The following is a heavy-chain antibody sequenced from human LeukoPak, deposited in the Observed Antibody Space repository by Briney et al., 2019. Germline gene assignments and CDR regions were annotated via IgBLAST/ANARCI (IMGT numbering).Heavy chain of an antibody. Sequence: PSETLSLTCSVSRGSVSHYYWTWIRHPPGKGLEWIGYIYSSGTTNYNPSLKSRVTMSVDTSKNHFSLKLNSVTAADTAVYYCARRSSDWFDPWGQGTLVTVSS. J-gene: IGHJ5*02. CDR3: ARRSSDWFDP. V-gene: IGHV4-59*02. CDR2: IYSSGTT. CDR1: RGSVSHYY. D-gene: IGHD1-26*01.